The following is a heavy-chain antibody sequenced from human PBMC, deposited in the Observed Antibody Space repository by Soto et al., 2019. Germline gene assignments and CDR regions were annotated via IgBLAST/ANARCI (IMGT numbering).Heavy chain of an antibody. CDR2: IYWDDDT. J-gene: IGHJ3*01. D-gene: IGHD2-2*01. V-gene: IGHV2-5*02. CDR3: AHAYGGTSWPNDAFDV. Sequence: QITLTESGPTLVKPTQTLTLTCTFSGFSLSADGVGVAWIRQPPGKALEWLALIYWDDDTRYSPSLKNRLTITKATFKPHVVLTMTNMDPVDTATYYCAHAYGGTSWPNDAFDVWGQGTLVTVSS. CDR1: GFSLSADGVG.